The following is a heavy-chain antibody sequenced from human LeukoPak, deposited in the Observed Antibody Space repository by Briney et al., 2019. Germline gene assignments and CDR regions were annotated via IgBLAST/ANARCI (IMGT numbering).Heavy chain of an antibody. CDR1: GFTFSNFG. J-gene: IGHJ4*02. Sequence: PGGSLRLSCAASGFTFSNFGMHWLRQAPGEGLEWVAFIHFGGTNKYYADSVKGRFTISRDNSKNTLFLQMNGLRAEDTAVYYCVLDRQWLYYFDSWGQGTLVTVSS. V-gene: IGHV3-30*02. CDR3: VLDRQWLYYFDS. D-gene: IGHD6-19*01. CDR2: IHFGGTNK.